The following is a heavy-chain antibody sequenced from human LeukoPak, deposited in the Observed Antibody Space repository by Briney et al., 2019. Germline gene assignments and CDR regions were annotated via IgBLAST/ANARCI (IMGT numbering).Heavy chain of an antibody. CDR3: ARDGAITGIDLQSGDI. CDR1: GYTFTGYY. J-gene: IGHJ3*02. Sequence: ASVTVSCKASGYTFTGYYLHWVRQAPGQGLEWMGWINPNSGGTNYAQKFQGRVTMTRDTSISTAYMELNRVRSDDTAVYYCARDGAITGIDLQSGDIWGQGTMVTVSS. CDR2: INPNSGGT. V-gene: IGHV1-2*02. D-gene: IGHD1-14*01.